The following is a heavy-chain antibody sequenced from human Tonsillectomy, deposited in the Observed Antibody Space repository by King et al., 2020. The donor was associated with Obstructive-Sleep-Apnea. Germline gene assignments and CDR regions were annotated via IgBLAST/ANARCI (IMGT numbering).Heavy chain of an antibody. J-gene: IGHJ3*02. V-gene: IGHV3-66*01. CDR3: VRDYYGSGSYYDDAFDI. CDR2: IYSGGST. CDR1: GFSVSSNY. Sequence: VQLVESGGGLVQPGGSLRLSCAASGFSVSSNYMNWVRQAPGKGLEWVAIIYSGGSTDYADSVKGRLTISRDNSNNTLYLQMNSLRGEDTAVYYCVRDYYGSGSYYDDAFDIWGQGTMVTVSS. D-gene: IGHD3-10*01.